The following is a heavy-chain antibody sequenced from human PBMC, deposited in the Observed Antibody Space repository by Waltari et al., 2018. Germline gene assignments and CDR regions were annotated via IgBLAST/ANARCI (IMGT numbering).Heavy chain of an antibody. CDR2: IYHTGST. J-gene: IGHJ5*02. V-gene: IGHV4-34*01. CDR1: DGSLGGFS. D-gene: IGHD3-3*01. CDR3: ARKGPRDYSYWSAYYTGERKNTWFDP. Sequence: QVHQQQWGARLLKPSETLSLNCDVYDGSLGGFSWSWLRQSPGTGLEWIGEIYHTGSTNYRPSLKSRVTISVGTSKNYLSLKLTSVTAADTAVYYCARKGPRDYSYWSAYYTGERKNTWFDPWGQGTLVTVSS.